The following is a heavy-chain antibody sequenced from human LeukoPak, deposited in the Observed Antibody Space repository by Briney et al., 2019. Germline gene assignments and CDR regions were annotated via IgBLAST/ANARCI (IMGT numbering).Heavy chain of an antibody. CDR1: GGSFSGYY. CDR3: ARHHHIVGARS. D-gene: IGHD1-26*01. V-gene: IGHV4-34*01. Sequence: MASETLSLTCAVYGGSFSGYYWSWIRQPPGKGLEWIGEINHSGSTNYNPSLKSRVTISVDTSKNQFSLKLSSVTAADTAVYYCARHHHIVGARSWGQGTLVTVSS. J-gene: IGHJ5*02. CDR2: INHSGST.